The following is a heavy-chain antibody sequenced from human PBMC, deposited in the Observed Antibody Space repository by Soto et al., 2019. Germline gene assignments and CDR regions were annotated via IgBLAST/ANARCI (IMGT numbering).Heavy chain of an antibody. Sequence: QVQLQQWGAGLLKPSETLSLTCAVYGGFVSSGSYSWSWIRQPPGKGLEWIGEMSHSGGTHFNPSLKSRGTITVDTSKNQFSLKMSSVTAADTALYYCARVERGTATTVVDAFDIWGPGTMVTVSS. J-gene: IGHJ3*02. V-gene: IGHV4-34*01. CDR1: GGFVSSGSYS. CDR3: ARVERGTATTVVDAFDI. CDR2: MSHSGGT. D-gene: IGHD1-1*01.